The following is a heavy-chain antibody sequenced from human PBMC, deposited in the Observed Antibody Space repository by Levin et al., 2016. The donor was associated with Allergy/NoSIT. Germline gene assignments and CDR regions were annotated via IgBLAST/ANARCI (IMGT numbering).Heavy chain of an antibody. CDR3: ERGPTGGDYGDYYYYYGMDV. J-gene: IGHJ6*02. Sequence: VRQAPGKGLEWVAVISYDGSNKYYADSVKGRFTISRDNSKNTLYLQMNSLRAEDTAVYYCERGPTGGDYGDYYYYYGMDVWGQGTTVTVSS. D-gene: IGHD4-17*01. V-gene: IGHV3-30*04. CDR2: ISYDGSNK.